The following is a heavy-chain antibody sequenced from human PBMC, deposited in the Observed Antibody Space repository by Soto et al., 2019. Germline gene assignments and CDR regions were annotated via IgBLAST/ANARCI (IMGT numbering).Heavy chain of an antibody. D-gene: IGHD3-3*01. CDR3: ARVYYEPGDMDV. V-gene: IGHV1-69*01. CDR1: GGTFSSYA. J-gene: IGHJ6*02. Sequence: QVQLVQSGAEVKKPGSSVKVSCKASGGTFSSYAINWVRQAPGQRLEWMGGIMPIFGTANYAQKFQGRVTLTADESTATAYMELSSLGYDDTAEYYCARVYYEPGDMDVWGQGTAVTVSS. CDR2: IMPIFGTA.